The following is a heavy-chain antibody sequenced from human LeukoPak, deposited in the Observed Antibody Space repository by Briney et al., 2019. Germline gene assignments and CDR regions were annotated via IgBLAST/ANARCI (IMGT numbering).Heavy chain of an antibody. J-gene: IGHJ4*02. CDR3: ARSGKSADGSSGGY. CDR2: IYYNGIT. Sequence: PSETLSLTCTVSGGSISSSSYYWGWIRQPPGKGLEWFWTIYYNGITYYTPSLMRRLTISVDTSKNQFSLKLSSVTAADTAVYYCARSGKSADGSSGGYWGQGTLVTVSS. V-gene: IGHV4-39*01. CDR1: GGSISSSSYY. D-gene: IGHD3-10*01.